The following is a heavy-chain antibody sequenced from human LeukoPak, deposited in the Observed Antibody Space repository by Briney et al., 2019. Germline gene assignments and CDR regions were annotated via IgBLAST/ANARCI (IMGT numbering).Heavy chain of an antibody. CDR2: INHSGST. D-gene: IGHD6-19*01. CDR3: ARGLAGYSSGWRRPYFDY. J-gene: IGHJ4*02. V-gene: IGHV4-34*01. CDR1: GGSFSGYY. Sequence: SETLSLTCAVYGGSFSGYYWSWIRQPPGTGLEWIGEINHSGSTNYNPSLKSRVTISVDTSKNQFSLKLSSVTAADTAVYDCARGLAGYSSGWRRPYFDYWGQGTLVTVSS.